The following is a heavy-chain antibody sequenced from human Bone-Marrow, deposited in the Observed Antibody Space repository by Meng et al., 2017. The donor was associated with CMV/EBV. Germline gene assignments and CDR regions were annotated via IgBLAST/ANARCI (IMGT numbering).Heavy chain of an antibody. CDR3: ASLPLYSNPPANYYYGMDV. D-gene: IGHD4-11*01. J-gene: IGHJ6*02. CDR2: INHSGST. CDR1: GGSFSGYY. V-gene: IGHV4-34*01. Sequence: GSLRLSCAVYGGSFSGYYWSWIRRPPGKGLEWIGEINHSGSTNYNPSLKSRVTISVDTSKNQFSLKLSSVTAADTAVYYCASLPLYSNPPANYYYGMDVWGQGTTVTVYS.